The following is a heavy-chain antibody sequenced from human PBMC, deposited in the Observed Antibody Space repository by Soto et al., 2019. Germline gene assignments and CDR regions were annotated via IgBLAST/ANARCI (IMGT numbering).Heavy chain of an antibody. CDR1: GGSVSSGSYY. CDR3: ARGGYSYGYRFDP. J-gene: IGHJ5*02. D-gene: IGHD5-18*01. Sequence: SETLSLTCTVSGGSVSSGSYYWSWIRQPPGKGLEWIGYIYYSGSTNYNPSLKSRVTISVNTSKNQFSLKLSSVTAADTAVYYCARGGYSYGYRFDPWGQGILVTVSS. CDR2: IYYSGST. V-gene: IGHV4-61*01.